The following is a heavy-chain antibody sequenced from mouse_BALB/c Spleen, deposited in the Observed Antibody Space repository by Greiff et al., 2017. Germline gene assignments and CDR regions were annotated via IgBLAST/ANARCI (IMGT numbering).Heavy chain of an antibody. V-gene: IGHV5-12-2*01. CDR2: ISNGGGST. J-gene: IGHJ4*01. D-gene: IGHD1-1*01. Sequence: EVQVVESGGGLVQPGGSLKLSCAASGFTFSSYTMSWVRQTPEKRLEWVAYISNGGGSTYYPDTVKGRFTISRDNAKNTLYLQMSSLKSEDTAMYYCARHYYYGSRTYAMDYWGQGTSVTVSS. CDR3: ARHYYYGSRTYAMDY. CDR1: GFTFSSYT.